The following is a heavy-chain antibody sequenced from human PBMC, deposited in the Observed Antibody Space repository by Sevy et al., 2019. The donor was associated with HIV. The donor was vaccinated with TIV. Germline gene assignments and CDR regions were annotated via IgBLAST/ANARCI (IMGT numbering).Heavy chain of an antibody. D-gene: IGHD3-22*01. CDR3: ARGLGGSSGQYDY. CDR2: INPNSGGT. J-gene: IGHJ4*02. V-gene: IGHV1-2*02. Sequence: ASVKVSCKASGYTFTGYYMHWVRQAPGQGLEWMGWINPNSGGTNYAQKFQGRVTMTRDTSISTAYMELSRLRSDDTAGYYCARGLGGSSGQYDYWGQGTLVTVSS. CDR1: GYTFTGYY.